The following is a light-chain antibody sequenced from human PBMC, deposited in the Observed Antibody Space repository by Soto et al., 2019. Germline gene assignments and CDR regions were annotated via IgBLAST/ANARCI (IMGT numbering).Light chain of an antibody. J-gene: IGLJ1*01. CDR2: GGN. CDR1: GRDIGAYDY. V-gene: IGLV2-14*01. CDR3: SSYTTSYFYV. Sequence: QSALTQPASVSGSPGQSITISCTGSGRDIGAYDYVSWYQQHPGKAPKLLIYGGNNRPSGVSYRFSASKSAFTASLTISGLQAEDEAHYYCSSYTTSYFYVFGPGTKVTVL.